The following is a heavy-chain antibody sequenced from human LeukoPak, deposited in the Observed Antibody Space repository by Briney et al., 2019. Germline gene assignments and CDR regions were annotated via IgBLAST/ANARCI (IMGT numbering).Heavy chain of an antibody. D-gene: IGHD3-22*01. Sequence: GGSLRLSCAASGFTFSSYGIHWVRQAPGKGLEWVSGISGSGDNTYYADSVKGRFTISRDNSKNTLYVQVYSLGTEDTAAYYCAKGSYYDSSGSFYFDYWGQGTLVTVSS. J-gene: IGHJ4*02. CDR3: AKGSYYDSSGSFYFDY. CDR2: ISGSGDNT. V-gene: IGHV3-23*01. CDR1: GFTFSSYG.